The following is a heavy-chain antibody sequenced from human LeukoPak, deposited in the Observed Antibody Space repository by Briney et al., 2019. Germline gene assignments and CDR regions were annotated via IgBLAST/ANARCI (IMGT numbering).Heavy chain of an antibody. J-gene: IGHJ6*02. CDR1: GFTVSSKY. CDR2: ISSSSSYI. CDR3: ARDDDYGGNPGFVNGMDV. Sequence: PGGSLRLSCAASGFTVSSKYMSWVRQAPGKGLEWVSSISSSSSYIYYADSVKGRFTISRDNAKNSLYLQMNSLRAEDTAVYYCARDDDYGGNPGFVNGMDVWGQGTTVTVSS. D-gene: IGHD4-23*01. V-gene: IGHV3-21*01.